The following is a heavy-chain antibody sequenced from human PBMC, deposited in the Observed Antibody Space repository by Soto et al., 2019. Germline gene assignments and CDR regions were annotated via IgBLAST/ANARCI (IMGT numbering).Heavy chain of an antibody. Sequence: SETLSLTCAVSGGSINSGGFSWSWIRQPPGKGLEWIGYIYQSGSTYCNPSLKSRVTFSVDTSNNRFSLKMNSVTAADTAVYYCARTPYVGYFDRWGQGTQVTVSS. D-gene: IGHD3-16*01. CDR3: ARTPYVGYFDR. CDR2: IYQSGST. CDR1: GGSINSGGFS. J-gene: IGHJ4*02. V-gene: IGHV4-30-2*01.